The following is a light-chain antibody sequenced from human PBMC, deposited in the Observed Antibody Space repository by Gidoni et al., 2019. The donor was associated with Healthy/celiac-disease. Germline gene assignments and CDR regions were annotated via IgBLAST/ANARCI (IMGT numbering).Light chain of an antibody. V-gene: IGKV1-39*01. J-gene: IGKJ2*01. CDR2: AAS. CDR1: QSISSY. Sequence: RVTITCRASQSISSYLNWYQQKPGKAPKLLIYAASSLQSGVPSRFSGSGSGTDFTLTISSLQPEDFANYYCQQSYSTPYTFGQGTKLEIK. CDR3: QQSYSTPYT.